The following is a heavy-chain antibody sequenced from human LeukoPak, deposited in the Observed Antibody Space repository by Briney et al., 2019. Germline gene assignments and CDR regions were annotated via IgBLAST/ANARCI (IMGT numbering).Heavy chain of an antibody. CDR2: IIPIFGTA. V-gene: IGHV1-69*01. J-gene: IGHJ4*02. D-gene: IGHD6-6*01. CDR1: GGTSSSYA. CDR3: ARVARGSYYFDY. Sequence: GSSVKVSCKASGGTSSSYAISWVRQAPGQGLEWMGGIIPIFGTANYAQKFQGRVTITADESTSTAYMELSSLRSEDTAVYYCARVARGSYYFDYWGQGTLVTVSS.